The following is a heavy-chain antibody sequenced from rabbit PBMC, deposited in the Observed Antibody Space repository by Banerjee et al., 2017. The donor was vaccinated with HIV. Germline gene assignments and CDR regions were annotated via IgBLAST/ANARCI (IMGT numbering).Heavy chain of an antibody. D-gene: IGHD6-1*01. Sequence: QEQLEESGGDLVKPEGSLTLTCTASGFSFSNKYVMCWVRQAPGKGLEWIGCINSSSRNVVYASWATGRFTISRENTQNTVSLQMNSLTAADTATYFCARSRGFAGYAYALDLWGQGTLVTVS. J-gene: IGHJ3*01. CDR2: INSSSRNV. CDR3: ARSRGFAGYAYALDL. CDR1: GFSFSNKYV. V-gene: IGHV1S45*01.